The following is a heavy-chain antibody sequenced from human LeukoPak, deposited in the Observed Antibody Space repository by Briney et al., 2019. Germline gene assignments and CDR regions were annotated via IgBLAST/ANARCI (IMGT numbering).Heavy chain of an antibody. J-gene: IGHJ5*02. CDR3: ARVKAKGSWFDP. Sequence: SETLSLTCTVSGVSISSYYWSWIRQPAGKGLEWIGRIYTSGSTNYNPSLKSRVTMSVDTSKNQFSLKLSSVTAADTAVYYCARVKAKGSWFDPWGQGTLVSVSS. CDR1: GVSISSYY. V-gene: IGHV4-4*07. CDR2: IYTSGST.